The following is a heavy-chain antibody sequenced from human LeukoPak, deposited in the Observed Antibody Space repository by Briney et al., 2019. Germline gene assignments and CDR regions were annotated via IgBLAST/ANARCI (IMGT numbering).Heavy chain of an antibody. CDR1: GYTFSDYH. V-gene: IGHV1-46*01. D-gene: IGHD5-18*01. CDR2: INPSGASP. J-gene: IGHJ6*02. Sequence: ASVKVSCKASGYTFSDYHTHWVRQAPGQRLEWMGLINPSGASPDYAQKFQGRVTMTRDTSPGTSYMELSSLRSEDTAVYYCARGDTNYYYGLDVWGQGTTVTVSS. CDR3: ARGDTNYYYGLDV.